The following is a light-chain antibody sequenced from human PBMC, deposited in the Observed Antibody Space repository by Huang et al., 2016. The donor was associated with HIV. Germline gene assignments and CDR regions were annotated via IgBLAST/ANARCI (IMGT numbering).Light chain of an antibody. J-gene: IGKJ2*01. CDR2: GAS. CDR3: QQYDNLYT. V-gene: IGKV1-33*01. Sequence: IQMTQSPSSLSASVGDRVTISCQASQDIRNYLNWYQQKPGNAPTLLIYGASNLEEGVPSRFSGNGSGTDFTFTISSLQSEDIATYYCQQYDNLYTFGQGTKLEIK. CDR1: QDIRNY.